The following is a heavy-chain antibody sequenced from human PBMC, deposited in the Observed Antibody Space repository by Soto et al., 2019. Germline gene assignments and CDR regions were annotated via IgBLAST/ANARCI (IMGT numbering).Heavy chain of an antibody. V-gene: IGHV3-30-3*01. D-gene: IGHD3-3*01. CDR1: GFTLSSYA. CDR2: ISYDGSNK. J-gene: IGHJ6*02. CDR3: ARVPRFLEWLRWISEHYAMYV. Sequence: QVQLVESGGGVVQPGRSLRLSCAASGFTLSSYALHWVRQAPGKGLEWVAVISYDGSNKYYADSVKGRFTISRDNSNNTMFLQMYTLRPEDSAVYYCARVPRFLEWLRWISEHYAMYVWGRGSTVTVSS.